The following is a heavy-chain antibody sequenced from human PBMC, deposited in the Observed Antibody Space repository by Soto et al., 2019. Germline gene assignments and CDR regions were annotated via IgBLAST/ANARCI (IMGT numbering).Heavy chain of an antibody. CDR1: GFGFTFSTSA. CDR2: FRGSGGTT. D-gene: IGHD4-17*01. J-gene: IGHJ4*02. CDR3: AKDQNGDYYRYFDY. Sequence: GGSLRLSCAASGFGFTFSTSAMSWVRQAPGKGLEWVSTFRGSGGTTHYANSVKGRFTISRDTSKNMLYLQMNSLRAEDTAVYYCAKDQNGDYYRYFDYWGQGTLVTVSS. V-gene: IGHV3-23*01.